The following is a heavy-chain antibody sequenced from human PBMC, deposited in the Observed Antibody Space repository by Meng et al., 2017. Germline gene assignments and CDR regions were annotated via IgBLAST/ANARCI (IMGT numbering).Heavy chain of an antibody. D-gene: IGHD3-22*01. CDR1: GGTFSSYA. CDR3: ARLLSYYDSSGYYYYYYYGMDV. V-gene: IGHV1-69*13. Sequence: SVTVSCKASGGTFSSYAISWVRQAPGQGLEWMGGIIPIFGTANYAQKFQGRVTITADESTSTAYMELSSLRSEDTAVYYCARLLSYYDSSGYYYYYYYGMDVWGQGTTVTVSS. CDR2: IIPIFGTA. J-gene: IGHJ6*02.